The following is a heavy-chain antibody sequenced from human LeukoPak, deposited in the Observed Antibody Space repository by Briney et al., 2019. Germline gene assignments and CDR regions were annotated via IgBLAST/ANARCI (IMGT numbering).Heavy chain of an antibody. J-gene: IGHJ4*02. V-gene: IGHV4-34*01. CDR1: GGSFSGYY. CDR2: INHSGST. D-gene: IGHD3-22*01. CDR3: ARGCDDSSGYYQYYFDY. Sequence: SETLSLTCAVYGGSFSGYYWGWIRQPPGKGLEWIGEINHSGSTNYNPSLKSRVTISVDTSKNQFSLKLSSVTAADTAVYYCARGCDDSSGYYQYYFDYWGQGTLVTVSS.